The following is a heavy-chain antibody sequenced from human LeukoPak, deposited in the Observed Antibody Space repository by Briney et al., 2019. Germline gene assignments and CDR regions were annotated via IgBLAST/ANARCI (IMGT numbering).Heavy chain of an antibody. CDR2: ISGSGGST. Sequence: GGSLRLSCAASGFTFSNYALSWVRQAPGKGLEWVSDISGSGGSTYYADSVKGRFTISRDNAKNSLYLQMNSLRAEDTAVYYCARGNDFYWGQGTLVTVSS. V-gene: IGHV3-23*01. D-gene: IGHD3/OR15-3a*01. CDR3: ARGNDFY. CDR1: GFTFSNYA. J-gene: IGHJ4*02.